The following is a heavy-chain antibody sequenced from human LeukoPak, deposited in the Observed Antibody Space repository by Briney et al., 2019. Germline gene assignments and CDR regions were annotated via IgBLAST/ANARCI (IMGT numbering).Heavy chain of an antibody. CDR2: IWYDGSNK. CDR1: GFTFSSYG. CDR3: ARDASRDGYNWEFDY. D-gene: IGHD5-24*01. J-gene: IGHJ4*02. V-gene: IGHV3-33*01. Sequence: GGSLRLSCAASGFTFSSYGMHWVRQAPGKGLEWVAVIWYDGSNKYYADSVKGRFTISRDNSKNTLYLQMNSLRAEDTAVYYCARDASRDGYNWEFDYWGQGTLVTVSS.